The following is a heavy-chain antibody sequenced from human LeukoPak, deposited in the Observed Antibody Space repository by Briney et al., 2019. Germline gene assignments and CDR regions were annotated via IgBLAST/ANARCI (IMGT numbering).Heavy chain of an antibody. Sequence: ASVKVSCKASGYTFTSYGISWVRQAPGQGLEWMGWISAYNGNTSYAQKFQGRVTMTTDTSTSTAYMELRSLRYDDTAVYYCARGRSSENFDYWGQGTLVTVSS. CDR3: ARGRSSENFDY. CDR1: GYTFTSYG. V-gene: IGHV1-18*01. J-gene: IGHJ4*02. CDR2: ISAYNGNT. D-gene: IGHD6-6*01.